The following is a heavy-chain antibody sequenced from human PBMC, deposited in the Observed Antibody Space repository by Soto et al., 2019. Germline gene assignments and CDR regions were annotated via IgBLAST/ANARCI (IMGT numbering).Heavy chain of an antibody. CDR3: ALVRSVSCLSLHY. D-gene: IGHD2-2*01. Sequence: GGSLRLSCAASGFTFSSYVLHWVRQAPGKGLEWVAVIWYDGSNKYYADSVKDRVTISRDDSKSTLYLQMNSLKVDDTAVYYCALVRSVSCLSLHYWGQGTLVTVSS. CDR1: GFTFSSYV. CDR2: IWYDGSNK. V-gene: IGHV3-33*01. J-gene: IGHJ4*02.